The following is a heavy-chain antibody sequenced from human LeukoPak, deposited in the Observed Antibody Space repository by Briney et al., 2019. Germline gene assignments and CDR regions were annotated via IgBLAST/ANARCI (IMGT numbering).Heavy chain of an antibody. CDR2: ISSSSRYT. J-gene: IGHJ4*02. D-gene: IGHD3-3*01. CDR1: GFSLGDYS. Sequence: PGGSLRLSCAASGFSLGDYSMDWVRQAPGKGLEWVSSISSSSRYTFYVDSVKGRFTISRDNAKNPLYLQMNSLRVEDTAVYYCARDEARGYDFRPQDHWGQGTLVSVSS. CDR3: ARDEARGYDFRPQDH. V-gene: IGHV3-21*01.